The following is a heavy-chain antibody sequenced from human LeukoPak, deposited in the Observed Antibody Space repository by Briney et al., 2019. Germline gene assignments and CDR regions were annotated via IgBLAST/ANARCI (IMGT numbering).Heavy chain of an antibody. CDR3: AKTSLSDPSGHYYYMDV. D-gene: IGHD3-3*01. Sequence: PGGSLRLSCAASGFTFTYNGMNWVRQAPGKGLEWVSFISRSSTTIYYADSVKGRFTISRDNSQNTVSLQLNNLRIEDTALYYCAKTSLSDPSGHYYYMDVWGKGTTVTVSS. CDR1: GFTFTYNG. J-gene: IGHJ6*03. CDR2: ISRSSTTI. V-gene: IGHV3-48*01.